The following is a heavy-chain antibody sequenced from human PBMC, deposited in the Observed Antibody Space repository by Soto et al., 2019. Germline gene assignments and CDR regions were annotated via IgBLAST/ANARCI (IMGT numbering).Heavy chain of an antibody. Sequence: ASVKVSCKASGYTFTSYAMHWVRQAPGQRLEWMGWINAGNGNTKYSQKFQGRVTITRDTSASTAYMELSSLRSEDTAVYYCARVPTTLIQYYYDSSGYRRIARGIYFDYWGQGTLVTVSS. CDR2: INAGNGNT. J-gene: IGHJ4*02. D-gene: IGHD3-22*01. V-gene: IGHV1-3*01. CDR1: GYTFTSYA. CDR3: ARVPTTLIQYYYDSSGYRRIARGIYFDY.